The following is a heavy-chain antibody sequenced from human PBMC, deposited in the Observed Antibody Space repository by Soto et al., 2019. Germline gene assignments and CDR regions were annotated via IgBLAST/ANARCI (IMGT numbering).Heavy chain of an antibody. Sequence: ASVKVSCKASGYTFTSYGISWVRQAPGQGLEWMGWISAYNGNTNYAQKLQGRVTMTTDTSTSTAYMELRSLRSDDTAVYYCARDTYYDFWSGETPFDYWGQGTLVTVSS. D-gene: IGHD3-3*01. V-gene: IGHV1-18*01. CDR2: ISAYNGNT. CDR1: GYTFTSYG. CDR3: ARDTYYDFWSGETPFDY. J-gene: IGHJ4*02.